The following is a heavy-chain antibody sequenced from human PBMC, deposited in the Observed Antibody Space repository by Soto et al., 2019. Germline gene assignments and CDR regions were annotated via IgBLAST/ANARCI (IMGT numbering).Heavy chain of an antibody. J-gene: IGHJ6*02. CDR3: GRDRRSVGIAAAGSDV. CDR2: ISAYNGNK. Sequence: QVQLVQSGAEVKKPGASVKVSCKASGYTFTSYGISWVRQAPGQGLEWMGWISAYNGNKNYAQKLQRRVTTTTDTSSSTAYMELRSLRSDDPAVYYCGRDRRSVGIAAAGSDVWGQGTTVTVSS. V-gene: IGHV1-18*01. D-gene: IGHD6-13*01. CDR1: GYTFTSYG.